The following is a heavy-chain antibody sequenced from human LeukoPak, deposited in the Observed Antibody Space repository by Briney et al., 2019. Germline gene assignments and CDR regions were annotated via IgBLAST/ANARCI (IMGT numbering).Heavy chain of an antibody. J-gene: IGHJ6*02. V-gene: IGHV3-13*01. CDR2: IGTAGDT. CDR1: GFTFSSYD. CDR3: ARGLADYYYYYGMDV. Sequence: GGSLRLSCAAPGFTFSSYDMHWVRQATGKGLEWVSAIGTAGDTYYPGSVKGRFTISRENAKNSLYLQMNSLRAGDTAVYYCARGLADYYYYYGMDVWGQGTTVTVSS.